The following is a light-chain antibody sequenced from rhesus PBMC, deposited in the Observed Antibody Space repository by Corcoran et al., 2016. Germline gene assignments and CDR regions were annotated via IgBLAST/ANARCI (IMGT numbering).Light chain of an antibody. CDR2: AAT. V-gene: IGKV1-28*02. CDR3: QQYKSYPWT. Sequence: DIQMTQSPSTLSASVGDTVTITCRASQGISSYLNWFQQKPGKAPKLLIYAATTLQSGVPSRFSGSGSWKDFTLTISSLQPADFATYYCQQYKSYPWTFGQGTKVEIK. CDR1: QGISSY. J-gene: IGKJ1*01.